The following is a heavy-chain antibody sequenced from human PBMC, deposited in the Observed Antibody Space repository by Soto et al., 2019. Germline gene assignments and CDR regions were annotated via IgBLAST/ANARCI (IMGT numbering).Heavy chain of an antibody. J-gene: IGHJ3*02. V-gene: IGHV4-31*03. D-gene: IGHD6-13*01. CDR3: ARDRAYSSSWTLGAFDI. CDR1: GGSISSGGYY. Sequence: QVQLQESGPGLVKPSQTLSLTCTVSGGSISSGGYYWSWIRQHPGKGLEWIGYIYYSGSTYYNPSLKSRVTMSVDTSKNQFSLKLSSVTAADTAVYYCARDRAYSSSWTLGAFDIWGQGTMVTVSS. CDR2: IYYSGST.